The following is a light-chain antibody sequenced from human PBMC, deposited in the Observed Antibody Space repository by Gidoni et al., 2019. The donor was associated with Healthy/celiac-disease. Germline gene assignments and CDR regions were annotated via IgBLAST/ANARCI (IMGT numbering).Light chain of an antibody. Sequence: SYELTQPPSGSVSPGQPASITSSVAKWGGKYACWYKPKPGQSPVLVIYQDSKPPSGIPERFSGSNSGNTATLTIRGTQAMDEADYYCQAWDSTVVFGGGTKLTVL. CDR3: QAWDSTVV. CDR1: KWGGKY. J-gene: IGLJ2*01. V-gene: IGLV3-1*01. CDR2: QDS.